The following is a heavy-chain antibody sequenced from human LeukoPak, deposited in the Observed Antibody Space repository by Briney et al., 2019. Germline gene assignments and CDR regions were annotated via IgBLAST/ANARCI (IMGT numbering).Heavy chain of an antibody. Sequence: ASVKVSCKASGYTFTTYGMNWVRQAPGQGLEWMGWINTNAGNPTYAQGFTGRFVFSLDTSVSTAYLQISSLKAEDTAVYYCVRDVSSGWYVGFDYWGQGTLATVSS. CDR3: VRDVSSGWYVGFDY. D-gene: IGHD6-19*01. CDR2: INTNAGNP. CDR1: GYTFTTYG. V-gene: IGHV7-4-1*02. J-gene: IGHJ4*02.